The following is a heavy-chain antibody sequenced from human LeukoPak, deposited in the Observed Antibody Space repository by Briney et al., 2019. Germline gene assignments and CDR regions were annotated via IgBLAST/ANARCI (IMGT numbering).Heavy chain of an antibody. Sequence: PSETLSLTCAVYGGSFSGYYWSRIRQPPGKGLEWIGEINHSGSTNYNPSLKSRVTISVDTSKNQFSLKLSSVTAADTAVFYCARATRDLGYNSSWYVASFWFDPWGQGTLVTVSS. CDR1: GGSFSGYY. CDR2: INHSGST. D-gene: IGHD6-13*01. CDR3: ARATRDLGYNSSWYVASFWFDP. J-gene: IGHJ5*02. V-gene: IGHV4-34*01.